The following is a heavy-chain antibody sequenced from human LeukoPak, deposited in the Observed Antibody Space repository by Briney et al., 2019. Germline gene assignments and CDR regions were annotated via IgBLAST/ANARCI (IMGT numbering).Heavy chain of an antibody. J-gene: IGHJ5*02. D-gene: IGHD1-26*01. V-gene: IGHV1-69*05. CDR2: IIPIFGTA. CDR3: ARVSGIVGAHSPFDP. Sequence: GASVKVSCKASGYTFTSYDINWVRQAPGQGLEWMGGIIPIFGTANYAQKFQGRVTITTDESTSTAYMELSSLRSEDTAVYYCARVSGIVGAHSPFDPWGQGTLVTVSS. CDR1: GYTFTSYD.